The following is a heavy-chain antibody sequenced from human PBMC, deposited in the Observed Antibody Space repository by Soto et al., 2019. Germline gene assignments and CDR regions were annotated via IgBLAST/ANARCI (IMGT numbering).Heavy chain of an antibody. V-gene: IGHV3-30-3*01. J-gene: IGHJ6*03. D-gene: IGHD1-1*01. CDR3: AKDGRRYNWNGMNKYSYYYYYMDV. CDR1: GFTFSSYA. Sequence: GGSLRLSCAASGFTFSSYAMHWVRQAPGKGLEWVAVISYDGSNKYYADSVKGRFTISRDNSKNTLYLQMNSLRAEDTAVYYCAKDGRRYNWNGMNKYSYYYYYMDVWGKGTTVTVSS. CDR2: ISYDGSNK.